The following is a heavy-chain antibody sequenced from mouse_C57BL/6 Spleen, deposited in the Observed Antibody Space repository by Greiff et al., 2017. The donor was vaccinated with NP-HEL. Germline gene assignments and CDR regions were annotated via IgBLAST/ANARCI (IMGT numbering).Heavy chain of an antibody. CDR2: IYPGSGST. D-gene: IGHD1-1*01. CDR3: ARIYYYGSRGAMDY. Sequence: VQLQQSGAELVKPGASVKMSCKASGYTFTSYWITWVKQRPGQGLEWIGDIYPGSGSTNYNEKFKSKATLTVDTSSSTAYMQLSSLTSEDSAVYYCARIYYYGSRGAMDYWGQGTSVTVSS. J-gene: IGHJ4*01. CDR1: GYTFTSYW. V-gene: IGHV1-55*01.